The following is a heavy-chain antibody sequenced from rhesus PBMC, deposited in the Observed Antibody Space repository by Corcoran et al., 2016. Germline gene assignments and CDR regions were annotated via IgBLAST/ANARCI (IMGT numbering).Heavy chain of an antibody. CDR3: AKEGGN. CDR1: GFPFRRYG. Sequence: EVQLVESGGGLFQPGGSLRLSCAASGFPFRRYGISWVRPAPGKGVEWVSNIRKGGGSTYYADSVKGRFTISRDNSKNTLSLQMNSLRAEDTAVYYCAKEGGNWGQGVLVTVSS. CDR2: IRKGGGST. V-gene: IGHV3S5*01. J-gene: IGHJ4*01.